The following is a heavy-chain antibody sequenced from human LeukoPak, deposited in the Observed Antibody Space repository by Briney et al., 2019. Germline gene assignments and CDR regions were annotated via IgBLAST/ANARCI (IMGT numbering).Heavy chain of an antibody. D-gene: IGHD3-10*01. V-gene: IGHV1-69*04. CDR1: GGTFRSYA. CDR2: IIPILGIA. CDR3: ARCYYGSGSYSCAFDI. J-gene: IGHJ3*02. Sequence: ASVKVSCKASGGTFRSYAISWVRQAPGQGLEWMGRIIPILGIANYAQKFQGRVTITADKSTSTAYMELSSLRSEDTAVYYCARCYYGSGSYSCAFDIWGQGTMVTVSS.